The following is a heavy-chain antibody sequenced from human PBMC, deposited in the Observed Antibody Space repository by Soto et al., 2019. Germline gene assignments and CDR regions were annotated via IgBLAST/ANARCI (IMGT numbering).Heavy chain of an antibody. D-gene: IGHD3-10*01. CDR1: GGSISSGGYY. CDR2: IYYSGST. V-gene: IGHV4-31*03. Sequence: SETLSLTCTVSGGSISSGGYYWSWIRQHPGKGLEWIGYIYYSGSTYYNPSLKSRVTISVDTSKNQFSLKLSSVTAADTAVYYCARGIYGPGRRGGAFDIWGQGTMVTVSS. CDR3: ARGIYGPGRRGGAFDI. J-gene: IGHJ3*02.